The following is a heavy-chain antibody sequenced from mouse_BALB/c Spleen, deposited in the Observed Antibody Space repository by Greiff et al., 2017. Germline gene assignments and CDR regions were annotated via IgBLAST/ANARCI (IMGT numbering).Heavy chain of an antibody. CDR3: ARGYYFDV. V-gene: IGHV5-6-5*01. J-gene: IGHJ1*01. CDR1: GFTFSSYA. Sequence: EVQLVESGGDLVKPGGSLKLSCAASGFTFSSYAMSWVRQTPEKRLEWVASISSGGSTYYPDSVKGRFTISRDNARNILYLQMSSLRSEDTAMYYCARGYYFDVWGEGTTVTVSS. CDR2: ISSGGST.